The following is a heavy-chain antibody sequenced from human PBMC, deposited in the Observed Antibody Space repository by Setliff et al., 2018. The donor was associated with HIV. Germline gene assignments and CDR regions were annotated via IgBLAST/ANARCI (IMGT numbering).Heavy chain of an antibody. CDR3: LRRATAAEVFDY. CDR1: GYTFTSYA. Sequence: ASVKVSCKASGYTFTSYAIHWVRQAPGQRLEWMGWINAGNGNTKYSQEFQGRVTITRDTSASIAYMELSRLRSEDTAIYYCLRRATAAEVFDYWGQGTLVTVSS. V-gene: IGHV1-3*01. D-gene: IGHD6-13*01. CDR2: INAGNGNT. J-gene: IGHJ4*02.